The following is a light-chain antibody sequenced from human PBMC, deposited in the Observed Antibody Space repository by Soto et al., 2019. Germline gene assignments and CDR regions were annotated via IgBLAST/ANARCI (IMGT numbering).Light chain of an antibody. CDR1: QNVNRY. J-gene: IGKJ4*01. CDR3: QEHNS. V-gene: IGKV3-11*01. CDR2: DAS. Sequence: ETVLTQSPATLSLSPGERATLSCRASQNVNRYVAWYQQKPGQAPRLLIYDASTRAAGVPARFSGSGSGTDFSLSISSLEPEDFAVYYCQEHNSFSGGTKVEIK.